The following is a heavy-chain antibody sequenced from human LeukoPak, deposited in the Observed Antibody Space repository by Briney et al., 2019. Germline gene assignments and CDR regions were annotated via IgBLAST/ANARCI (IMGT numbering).Heavy chain of an antibody. CDR3: AKDWGKLGLDY. V-gene: IGHV3-30*04. CDR1: GFTFSSYA. D-gene: IGHD3-16*01. Sequence: QPGGSLRLSCAASGFTFSSYAMHWVRQAPGKGLEWVAVISYDGSNKYYADSVKGRFTISRDNSKNTLYLQMNSLRAEDTAVYYCAKDWGKLGLDYWGQGTLVTVSS. CDR2: ISYDGSNK. J-gene: IGHJ4*02.